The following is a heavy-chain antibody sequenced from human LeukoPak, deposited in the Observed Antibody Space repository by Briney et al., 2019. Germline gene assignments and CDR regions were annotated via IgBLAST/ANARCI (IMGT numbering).Heavy chain of an antibody. CDR2: IYPGDSDT. D-gene: IGHD2-21*02. CDR3: ARQRKRYCSGDCYPQH. Sequence: GESLKISCKASGYSFTSYWIGWVRQMPGKGLEWMGIIYPGDSDTRYSPPFQGQVTISADKSINTAYLQWSSLKASDTAMYYCARQRKRYCSGDCYPQHWGQGTLVTVSS. J-gene: IGHJ1*01. CDR1: GYSFTSYW. V-gene: IGHV5-51*01.